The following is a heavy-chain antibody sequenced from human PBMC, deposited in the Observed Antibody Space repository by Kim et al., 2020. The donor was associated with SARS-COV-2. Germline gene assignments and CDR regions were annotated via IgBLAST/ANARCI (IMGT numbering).Heavy chain of an antibody. D-gene: IGHD6-19*01. CDR3: ARFRGRLVLYYYYGMDV. CDR2: INHSGST. Sequence: SETLSLTCAVYGGSFSGYYWSWIRQPPGKGLEWIGEINHSGSTNYNPSLKSRVTISVDTSKNQFSLKLSSVTAADTAVYYCARFRGRLVLYYYYGMDVWGQGTTVTVSS. J-gene: IGHJ6*02. V-gene: IGHV4-34*01. CDR1: GGSFSGYY.